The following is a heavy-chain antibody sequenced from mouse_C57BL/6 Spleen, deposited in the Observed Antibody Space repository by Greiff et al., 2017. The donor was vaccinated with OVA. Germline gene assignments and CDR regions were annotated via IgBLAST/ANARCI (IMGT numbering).Heavy chain of an antibody. J-gene: IGHJ4*01. D-gene: IGHD1-3*01. CDR3: ARWSKDYAMDY. CDR2: IDPSDSYT. Sequence: QVQLQQSGAELVKPGASVKLSCKASGYTFTSYWMQWVKQRPGQGLEWIGEIDPSDSYTNYNQKFKGKATLTVDTSSSTAYMQLSSLTSEDSAVYYCARWSKDYAMDYWGQGTSVTVSS. CDR1: GYTFTSYW. V-gene: IGHV1-50*01.